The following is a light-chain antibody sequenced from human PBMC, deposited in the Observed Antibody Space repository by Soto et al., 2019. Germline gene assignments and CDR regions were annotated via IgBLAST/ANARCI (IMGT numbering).Light chain of an antibody. J-gene: IGKJ1*01. CDR3: QQYNDDSPWT. Sequence: IQMTQGPSALSASVGERVAITCRSSQSISTWLAWYQQKPGKAPNLLIYDASNLQSGVPSRFSGSGSGTDFTLTISSLKPDDIATYYCQQYNDDSPWTFGQGTKVDXK. CDR1: QSISTW. CDR2: DAS. V-gene: IGKV1-5*01.